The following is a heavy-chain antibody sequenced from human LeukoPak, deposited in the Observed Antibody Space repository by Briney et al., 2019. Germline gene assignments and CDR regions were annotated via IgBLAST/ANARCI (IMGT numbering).Heavy chain of an antibody. J-gene: IGHJ4*02. D-gene: IGHD3-22*01. V-gene: IGHV4-34*01. CDR1: GGSFSGYY. Sequence: KASETLSLTCAVYGGSFSGYYWSWIRQPPGKGLEWIGEINHSGSTNYNPSLKSRVTISVDTSKNQFSLKLSSVTAADTAVYYCVGSGYYKNFDYWGQGTLVTVSS. CDR2: INHSGST. CDR3: VGSGYYKNFDY.